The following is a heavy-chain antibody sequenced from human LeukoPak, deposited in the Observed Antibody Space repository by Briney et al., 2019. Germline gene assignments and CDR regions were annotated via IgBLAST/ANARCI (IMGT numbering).Heavy chain of an antibody. Sequence: GASVKVSCKASGYTFTSYDINWVRQATGQGLEWMGWMNPNSGNTGYAQKFQGRVTITRNTSISTAYMELSSLRSDDTAVYYCARDPTPALLWFGEYWDYWGQGTLVTVSS. J-gene: IGHJ4*02. CDR3: ARDPTPALLWFGEYWDY. CDR1: GYTFTSYD. V-gene: IGHV1-8*03. D-gene: IGHD3-10*01. CDR2: MNPNSGNT.